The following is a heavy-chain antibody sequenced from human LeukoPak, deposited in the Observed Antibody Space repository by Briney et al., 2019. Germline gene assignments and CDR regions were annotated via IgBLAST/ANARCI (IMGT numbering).Heavy chain of an antibody. Sequence: GGSLRLSCAASGFTFSDYYMSWIRQAPGKGLEWLSYVSPRSNTIYYADSVKGRFTISRDNAKNSLYLQMNSLRAEDTAVYYCARRIYYDNSGYRYWGQGTLVTVSS. V-gene: IGHV3-11*04. CDR3: ARRIYYDNSGYRY. D-gene: IGHD3-22*01. CDR2: VSPRSNTI. CDR1: GFTFSDYY. J-gene: IGHJ4*02.